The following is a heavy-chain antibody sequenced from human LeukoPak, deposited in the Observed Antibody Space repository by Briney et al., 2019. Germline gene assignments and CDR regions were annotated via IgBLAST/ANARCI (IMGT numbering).Heavy chain of an antibody. CDR2: INPSGST. Sequence: PSETLSLTCAVYGGSFSGYYWSWIRQPPGKGLEWIGEINPSGSTNYNPSLKSRVTISVDTSKNQFSLKLSSVTAADTAVYYCARGAARPIVVVPAANNWFDPWGQGTLVTVSS. D-gene: IGHD2-2*01. V-gene: IGHV4-34*01. CDR1: GGSFSGYY. CDR3: ARGAARPIVVVPAANNWFDP. J-gene: IGHJ5*02.